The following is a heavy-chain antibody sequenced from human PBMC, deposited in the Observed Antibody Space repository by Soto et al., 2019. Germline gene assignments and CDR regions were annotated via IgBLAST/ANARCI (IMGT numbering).Heavy chain of an antibody. CDR2: IIPIFGTA. Sequence: SVKVSCKACGGTFSSYRITWVRQAPGQGLQWVGGIIPIFGTANYAQKFQGRVTITADESTSTAYMERSSLRSEDTAVYYCARVKRRGFLAYFDYWGQGTLVTVSS. V-gene: IGHV1-69*13. CDR3: ARVKRRGFLAYFDY. D-gene: IGHD3-10*01. J-gene: IGHJ4*02. CDR1: GGTFSSYR.